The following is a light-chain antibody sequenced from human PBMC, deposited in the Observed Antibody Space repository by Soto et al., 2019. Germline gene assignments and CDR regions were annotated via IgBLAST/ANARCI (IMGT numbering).Light chain of an antibody. CDR3: QQTYNTPAT. Sequence: DIQMTQSPSSLSASVGDSVTITCRASQSLNKYLNWYQHKPGKGPSLLIYGASSLHSGVPARFSGAGGRANFTPAINRLQPEDAATYSCQQTYNTPATVRRGTKVEI. CDR1: QSLNKY. J-gene: IGKJ1*01. CDR2: GAS. V-gene: IGKV1-39*01.